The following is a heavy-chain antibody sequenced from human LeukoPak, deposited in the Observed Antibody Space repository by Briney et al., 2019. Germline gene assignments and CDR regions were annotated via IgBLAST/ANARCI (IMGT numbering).Heavy chain of an antibody. CDR1: GFTFSAFW. CDR2: ISGSGGST. V-gene: IGHV3-23*01. Sequence: GGSLRLSCGASGFTFSAFWMSWVRQAPGKGLEWVSAISGSGGSTYYADSVKGRFTISRDNSKNTLYLQMNSLRAEDTAVYYCAKDLSRYCSSTSCFKIFDYWGQGTLVTVSS. J-gene: IGHJ4*02. D-gene: IGHD2-2*01. CDR3: AKDLSRYCSSTSCFKIFDY.